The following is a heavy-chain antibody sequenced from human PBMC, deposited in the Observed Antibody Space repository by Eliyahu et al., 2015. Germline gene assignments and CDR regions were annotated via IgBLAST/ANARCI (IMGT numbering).Heavy chain of an antibody. CDR2: ISYDGSTK. J-gene: IGHJ1*01. CDR3: AKHLSPRYSGSLPHFQH. V-gene: IGHV3-30*18. CDR1: GFPXSSYG. D-gene: IGHD1-26*01. Sequence: QVQLVESGGGVVQPGRSLRXXCAASGFPXSSYGMHWVRQAPGKGLEWVADISYDGSTKYHADSVKGRFTISRDNSKNTLYLQMDSLRAEDTAVYYCAKHLSPRYSGSLPHFQHWGQGTLVTVPS.